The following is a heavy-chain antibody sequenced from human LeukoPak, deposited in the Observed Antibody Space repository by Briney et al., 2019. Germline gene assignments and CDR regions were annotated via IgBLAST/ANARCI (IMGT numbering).Heavy chain of an antibody. CDR2: INSSSSYI. CDR3: ARDGGQWHSDLVRYYYYGMDV. J-gene: IGHJ6*02. V-gene: IGHV3-21*01. CDR1: GFTFSSYS. D-gene: IGHD6-19*01. Sequence: PGGSLRLSCAASGFTFSSYSMNWVRQAPGKGLEWVSSINSSSSYIYYADSVKGRFTISRDNAKNSLYLQMNSLRAEDTAVYYCARDGGQWHSDLVRYYYYGMDVWSQGTTVTVSS.